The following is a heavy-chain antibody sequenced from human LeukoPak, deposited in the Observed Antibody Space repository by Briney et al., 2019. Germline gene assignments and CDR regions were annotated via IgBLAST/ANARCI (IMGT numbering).Heavy chain of an antibody. V-gene: IGHV5-51*01. CDR1: GYTFTTSW. Sequence: GESLKISCKGSGYTFTTSWIGWVRQLPGKGLEWMGIIYPGDSDTRYSPSFQGQVTISADKSINTTYLQWASLEASDTAKYYCARQLTTLRGFDIWGQGTMVTASS. CDR3: ARQLTTLRGFDI. CDR2: IYPGDSDT. D-gene: IGHD4-11*01. J-gene: IGHJ3*02.